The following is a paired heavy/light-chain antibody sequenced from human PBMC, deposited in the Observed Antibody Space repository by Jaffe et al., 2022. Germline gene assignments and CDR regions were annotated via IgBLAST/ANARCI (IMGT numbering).Light chain of an antibody. CDR2: GKN. Sequence: SSELTQDPAVSVALGQTVRITCQGDSLRSYYASWYQQKPGQAPVLVIYGKNNRPSGIPDRFSGSSSGNTASLTITGAQAEDEADYYCNSRDSSGNHRVVFGGGTKLTVL. V-gene: IGLV3-19*01. CDR3: NSRDSSGNHRVV. CDR1: SLRSYY. J-gene: IGLJ2*01.
Heavy chain of an antibody. D-gene: IGHD6-13*01. CDR3: ARGPAKKQQLVRGTYFDY. CDR1: GGSFSGYY. V-gene: IGHV4-34*01. CDR2: INHSGST. J-gene: IGHJ4*02. Sequence: QVQLQQWGAGLLKPSETLSLTCAVYGGSFSGYYWSWIRQPPGKGLEWIGEINHSGSTNYNPSLKSRVTISVDTSKNQFSLKLSSVTAADTAVYYCARGPAKKQQLVRGTYFDYWGQGTLVTVSS.